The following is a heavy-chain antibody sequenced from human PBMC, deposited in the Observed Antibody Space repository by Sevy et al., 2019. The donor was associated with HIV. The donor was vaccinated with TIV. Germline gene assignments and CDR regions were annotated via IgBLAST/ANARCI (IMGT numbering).Heavy chain of an antibody. CDR3: ARDLDYYDSSGYSRADAFDI. CDR1: GFTFSSYS. V-gene: IGHV3-48*02. D-gene: IGHD3-22*01. J-gene: IGHJ3*02. CDR2: ISSSSSTI. Sequence: GESLKISCAASGFTFSSYSMNWVRQAPGKGLEWVSYISSSSSTIYYADSVKGRITISRDNAKNSLYLQMNSLRDEDTAVYYCARDLDYYDSSGYSRADAFDIWGQRTMVTVSS.